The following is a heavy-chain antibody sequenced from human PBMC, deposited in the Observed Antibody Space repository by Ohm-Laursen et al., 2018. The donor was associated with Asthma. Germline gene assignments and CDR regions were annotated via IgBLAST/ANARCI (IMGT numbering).Heavy chain of an antibody. D-gene: IGHD3-3*01. CDR1: GFTFSSYG. J-gene: IGHJ4*02. CDR3: ARDVMEWYLPAFDF. V-gene: IGHV3-30*03. Sequence: SLRLSCSASGFTFSSYGMHWVRQAPGKGLEWVAVISYDGSNKYYADSVKGRFTISKDNSKNTLYLQMNSLRPDDTAVYYCARDVMEWYLPAFDFWGQGTLVTVSS. CDR2: ISYDGSNK.